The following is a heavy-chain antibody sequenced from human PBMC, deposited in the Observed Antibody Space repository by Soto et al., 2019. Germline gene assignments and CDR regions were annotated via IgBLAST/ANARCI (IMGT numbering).Heavy chain of an antibody. D-gene: IGHD3-22*01. Sequence: SGGSLRLSCAASGFTFSSYAMHWVRQAPGKGLEWVAVISYDGSNKYYADSVKGRFTISRDNSKNTLYLQMNSLRAEDTAVYYCARDFRDSSGYRPLDYWGQGTLVTVSS. CDR1: GFTFSSYA. J-gene: IGHJ4*02. CDR3: ARDFRDSSGYRPLDY. CDR2: ISYDGSNK. V-gene: IGHV3-30-3*01.